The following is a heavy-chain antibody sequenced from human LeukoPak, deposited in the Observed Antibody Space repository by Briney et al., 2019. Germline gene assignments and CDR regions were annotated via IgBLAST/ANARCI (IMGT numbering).Heavy chain of an antibody. D-gene: IGHD2-21*02. V-gene: IGHV3-23*01. Sequence: PGGSLRLSCAASGFTFSSYGMSWVRQAPGKGLEWVSAISGSGGSTYYADSVKGRFTISRDNSKNTLYLQMNSLRAEDTAVYYCAKIREAYCGGDCYSVPDDYWGQGMLVIVSS. CDR3: AKIREAYCGGDCYSVPDDY. CDR2: ISGSGGST. CDR1: GFTFSSYG. J-gene: IGHJ4*02.